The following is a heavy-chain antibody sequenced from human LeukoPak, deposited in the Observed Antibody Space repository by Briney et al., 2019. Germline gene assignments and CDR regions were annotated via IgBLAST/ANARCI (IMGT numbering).Heavy chain of an antibody. D-gene: IGHD6-6*01. CDR1: GDSISSSSYY. CDR2: IYYSGTT. J-gene: IGHJ4*02. CDR3: ARGLDYFDY. V-gene: IGHV4-39*01. Sequence: SETLSLTCSVSGDSISSSSYYWGWIRQPPGKGLEWIANIYYSGTTYYNPSLKSRVTISVDTSKNQFSLKLSSVTAADTAVYYCARGLDYFDYWGQGTLVTVSS.